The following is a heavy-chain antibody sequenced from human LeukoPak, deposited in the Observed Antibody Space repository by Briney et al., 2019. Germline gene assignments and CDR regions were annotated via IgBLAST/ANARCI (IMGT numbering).Heavy chain of an antibody. CDR3: ARVRNDYGFDY. V-gene: IGHV4-34*01. Sequence: PSETLSLTCAVYGGSFSGYYWSWIRQPPGKGLEWIGEINHSGSTNYNPSLKSRVTISVDTSKNQFSLKLSSVTAADTAVYYCARVRNDYGFDYWGQGTLVTVSP. D-gene: IGHD4-17*01. CDR1: GGSFSGYY. J-gene: IGHJ4*02. CDR2: INHSGST.